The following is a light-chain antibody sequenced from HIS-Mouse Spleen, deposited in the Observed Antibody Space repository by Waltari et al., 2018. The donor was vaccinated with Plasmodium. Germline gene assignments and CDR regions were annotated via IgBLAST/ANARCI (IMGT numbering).Light chain of an antibody. CDR2: EDR. CDR1: ALPKKY. Sequence: SYELTQPPSVSVSPGQTARITCSGDALPKKYAYWYQQKSGQAPVLVIYEDRKRPSGIPERFAGYSSGTIATWTIRGAQVEDEADYYCYATDSSGNHRVFGGGTKLTVL. J-gene: IGLJ3*02. V-gene: IGLV3-10*01. CDR3: YATDSSGNHRV.